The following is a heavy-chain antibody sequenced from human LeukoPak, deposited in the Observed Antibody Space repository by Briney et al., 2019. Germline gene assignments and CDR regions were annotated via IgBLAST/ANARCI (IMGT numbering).Heavy chain of an antibody. D-gene: IGHD3-3*01. CDR2: INHSGST. Sequence: SKTLSLTCTVSGGSISTYYWSWIRQPPGKGLEWIGEINHSGSTNYNPSLKSRVTISVDTSKNQFSLKLSSVTAADTAVYYCARGTPPSFWSGPSSYWYFDLWGRGTLVTVSS. V-gene: IGHV4-34*01. CDR1: GGSISTYY. CDR3: ARGTPPSFWSGPSSYWYFDL. J-gene: IGHJ2*01.